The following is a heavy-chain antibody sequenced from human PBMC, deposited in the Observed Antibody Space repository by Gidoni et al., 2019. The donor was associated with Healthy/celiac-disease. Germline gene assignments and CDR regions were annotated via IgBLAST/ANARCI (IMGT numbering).Heavy chain of an antibody. Sequence: VQLQQWGAGLLKPSETLSLTCVVYGGSFSGYYWSCFRQPPGKGLEWIGEINHSGSTHYNPSLKRRVTISVDTSKNQFSLKLSSVTAADTAVYYCARCYYGSGRIFDYWGQGTLVTVSS. CDR2: INHSGST. D-gene: IGHD3-10*01. CDR3: ARCYYGSGRIFDY. J-gene: IGHJ4*02. V-gene: IGHV4-34*01. CDR1: GGSFSGYY.